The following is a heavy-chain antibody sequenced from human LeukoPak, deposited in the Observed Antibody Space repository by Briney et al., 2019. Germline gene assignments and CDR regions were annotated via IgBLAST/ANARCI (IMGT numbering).Heavy chain of an antibody. Sequence: SETLSLTCAVYGGSFSGYYWSWIRQPPGKGLEWIGEINHSGSTNYNPSLKSRVTISVDTSKNQFSLKLRSVTAADTAVYYCARHKFKRQLGYFDYWGQGTLVTVSS. D-gene: IGHD5-18*01. CDR1: GGSFSGYY. J-gene: IGHJ4*02. V-gene: IGHV4-34*01. CDR2: INHSGST. CDR3: ARHKFKRQLGYFDY.